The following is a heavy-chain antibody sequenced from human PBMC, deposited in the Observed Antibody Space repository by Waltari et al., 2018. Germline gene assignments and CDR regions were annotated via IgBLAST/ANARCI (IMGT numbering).Heavy chain of an antibody. Sequence: QVQLVQSGAEVKKPGSSVKVSCKASGGTFRSYAISWVPRAPGHGLEWRGGIIPIFGTANYAQKFQGRVTITADESTSTAYMELSSLRSEDTAVYYCARDLGYSSGWSGWFDPWGQGTLVTVSS. D-gene: IGHD6-19*01. V-gene: IGHV1-69*13. J-gene: IGHJ5*02. CDR1: GGTFRSYA. CDR2: IIPIFGTA. CDR3: ARDLGYSSGWSGWFDP.